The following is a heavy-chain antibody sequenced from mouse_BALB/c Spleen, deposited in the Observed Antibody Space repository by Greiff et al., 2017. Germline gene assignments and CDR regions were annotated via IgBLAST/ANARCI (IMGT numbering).Heavy chain of an antibody. D-gene: IGHD2-13*01. CDR1: GYTFTDYA. CDR2: ISTYYGDA. Sequence: QVQLQQSGAELVRPGVSVKISCKRSGYTFTDYAMHWVPQGHAKRLEWIGVISTYYGDASYNQKFKGKATMTVDKSSSPAYMELARLTSEASAIYCCARGDPDWFAYWGQGTLVTVAA. V-gene: IGHV1S137*01. J-gene: IGHJ3*01. CDR3: ARGDPDWFAY.